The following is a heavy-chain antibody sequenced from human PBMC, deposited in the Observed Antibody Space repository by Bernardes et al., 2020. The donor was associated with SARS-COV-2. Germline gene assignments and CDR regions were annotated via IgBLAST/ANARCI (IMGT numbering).Heavy chain of an antibody. D-gene: IGHD5-12*01. CDR2: ISYDGSNK. J-gene: IGHJ4*02. CDR1: GFTFSSYA. Sequence: GSLRLSCAASGFTFSSYAMHWVRQAPGKGLEWVAVISYDGSNKYYADSVKGRFTISRDNSKNTLYLQMNSLRAEDTAVYYCATAQRAIDGYNYSGIDYWGQGTLVTVSS. V-gene: IGHV3-30-3*01. CDR3: ATAQRAIDGYNYSGIDY.